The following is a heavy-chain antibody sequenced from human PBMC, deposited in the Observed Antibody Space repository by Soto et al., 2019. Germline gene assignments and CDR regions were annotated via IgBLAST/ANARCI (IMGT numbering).Heavy chain of an antibody. D-gene: IGHD3-3*01. Sequence: QVQLQESGPGLVKPSETLSLTCTVSGGSISSYYWSWIRQPPGKGLEWIGYIYYSGSTNYNPSLNSRVTISVDTSKNQFSLKLSSVTAADTAVYYCAKENYDFWSGYYSFDYWGQGTLVTVSS. V-gene: IGHV4-59*01. J-gene: IGHJ4*02. CDR3: AKENYDFWSGYYSFDY. CDR1: GGSISSYY. CDR2: IYYSGST.